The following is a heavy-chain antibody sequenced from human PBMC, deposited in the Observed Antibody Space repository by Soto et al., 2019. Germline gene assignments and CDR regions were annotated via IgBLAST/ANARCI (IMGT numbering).Heavy chain of an antibody. V-gene: IGHV3-74*01. Sequence: GGSLRLSCAVSGFTFSSHWMHWVRQAPGKGLVWVSRINGHGSSTNYADSVKGRFTISRDNAKNTLYLQMNSLRADDTALYYCARDSSPYYDFWSGFYTYFDYWGQGALVTV. CDR2: INGHGSST. CDR1: GFTFSSHW. D-gene: IGHD3-3*01. J-gene: IGHJ4*02. CDR3: ARDSSPYYDFWSGFYTYFDY.